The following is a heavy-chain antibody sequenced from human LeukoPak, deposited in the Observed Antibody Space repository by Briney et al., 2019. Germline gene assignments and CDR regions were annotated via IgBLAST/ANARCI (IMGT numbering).Heavy chain of an antibody. J-gene: IGHJ4*02. CDR1: GFTFSDYS. Sequence: AGSLRLSCAASGFTFSDYSMNWVRQAPGKGLEWISYIGIDSGNTNYADSVKGRFTISGDKAKNSLYLQMNSLRVEDTAVYYCARDYKYAFDNWGQGTLVTVSS. CDR2: IGIDSGNT. CDR3: ARDYKYAFDN. D-gene: IGHD5-24*01. V-gene: IGHV3-48*01.